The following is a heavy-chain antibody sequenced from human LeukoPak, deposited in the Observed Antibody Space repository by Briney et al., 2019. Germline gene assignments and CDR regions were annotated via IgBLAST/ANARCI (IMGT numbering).Heavy chain of an antibody. J-gene: IGHJ6*02. V-gene: IGHV3-43*02. CDR2: ISGDGGST. CDR3: AKDILTLWFGELSDGMDV. D-gene: IGHD3-10*01. Sequence: GGSLRLSCAASGFTFDDYAMHWVRQAPGKGLEWVSLISGDGGSTYYADSVKGRFTTSRDNSKNSLYLQMNSLRTEDTALYYCAKDILTLWFGELSDGMDVWGQGTTVTVSS. CDR1: GFTFDDYA.